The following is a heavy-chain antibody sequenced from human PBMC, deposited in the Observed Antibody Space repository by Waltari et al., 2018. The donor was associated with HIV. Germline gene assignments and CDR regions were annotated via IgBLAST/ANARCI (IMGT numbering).Heavy chain of an antibody. Sequence: QVQLQESGPGLVKPSETLSLTCPVSGGSISSYYWRWIRQPAGKGLEWIGRIYTSGSTNYNPSLKSRVTMSVDTSKNQFSLKLSSVTAADTAVYYCASSPRELRFLEYYFDYWGQGTTVTVSS. J-gene: IGHJ4*03. CDR1: GGSISSYY. CDR2: IYTSGST. CDR3: ASSPRELRFLEYYFDY. V-gene: IGHV4-4*07. D-gene: IGHD3-3*01.